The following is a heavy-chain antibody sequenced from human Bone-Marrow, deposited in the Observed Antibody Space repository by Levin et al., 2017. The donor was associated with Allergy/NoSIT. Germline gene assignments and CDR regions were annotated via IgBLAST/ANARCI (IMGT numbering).Heavy chain of an antibody. CDR3: ARGQKPVTAGSYYQSGMDV. J-gene: IGHJ6*02. Sequence: PGGSLRLSCAASGFTFSDYYFNWIRQAPGKGLEWLSYISSQGNTIYYADSVRGRFTVSRDNTRNTLYLHMYSLGADDTAVYYCARGQKPVTAGSYYQSGMDVWGQGTTVSVSS. D-gene: IGHD2-21*02. CDR2: ISSQGNTI. V-gene: IGHV3-11*01. CDR1: GFTFSDYY.